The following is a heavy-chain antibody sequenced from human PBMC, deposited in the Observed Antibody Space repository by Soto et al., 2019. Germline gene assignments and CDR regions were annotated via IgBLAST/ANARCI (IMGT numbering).Heavy chain of an antibody. CDR1: GFSFSSYW. V-gene: IGHV3-74*01. CDR2: INTDGSST. Sequence: EVQLVESGGGLVQPGGSLRLSCADPGFSFSSYWMHWLRQGPEKGLVWVSRINTDGSSTNYADSVKGRFTISRDNAKSTLYLQMNSVRAEDTAVYYCARSPGGYYTGWGQGTVVTVSS. CDR3: ARSPGGYYTG. D-gene: IGHD2-8*02. J-gene: IGHJ3*01.